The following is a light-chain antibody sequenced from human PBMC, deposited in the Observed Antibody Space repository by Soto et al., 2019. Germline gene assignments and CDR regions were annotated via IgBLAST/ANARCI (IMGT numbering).Light chain of an antibody. J-gene: IGKJ2*01. CDR3: QQRSNWPPYT. V-gene: IGKV3-11*01. Sequence: EIVLTQSPATLSLSTGESATLSCRASQSVSSYLAWYQQKPGQAPRLLIYDASNRATGIPARFSGSGSGTDFTLTIISLEPADFAVYYCQQRSNWPPYTFGQGTKLEIK. CDR2: DAS. CDR1: QSVSSY.